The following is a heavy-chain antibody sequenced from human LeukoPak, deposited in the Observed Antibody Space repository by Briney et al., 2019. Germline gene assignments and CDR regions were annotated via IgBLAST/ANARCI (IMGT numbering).Heavy chain of an antibody. J-gene: IGHJ4*02. Sequence: ASVKVSCKASGYTFTRYGISWVRQAPGQGLQWLGWISASNGNTNYAQKFRDRVTMSTNTSTGTAYLDVRSLTSDDTAVYYCARDHSNWNYAPDFWGQGTLVIVSS. CDR1: GYTFTRYG. CDR3: ARDHSNWNYAPDF. D-gene: IGHD1-7*01. V-gene: IGHV1-18*01. CDR2: ISASNGNT.